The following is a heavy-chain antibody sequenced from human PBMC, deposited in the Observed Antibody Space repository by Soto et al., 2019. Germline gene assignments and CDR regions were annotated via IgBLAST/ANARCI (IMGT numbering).Heavy chain of an antibody. Sequence: GGSLRLSCAASGFRFRTRAMSWVRQAPGKGLEWVASIRPGGDSTYYADSVKGRFAVSRDNSNVTLYLQMDRLRVEDTAIYYCTTREEGAPWAGGFDSWGQGTLVTVSS. CDR2: IRPGGDST. CDR3: TTREEGAPWAGGFDS. CDR1: GFRFRTRA. D-gene: IGHD1-26*01. J-gene: IGHJ5*01. V-gene: IGHV3-23*01.